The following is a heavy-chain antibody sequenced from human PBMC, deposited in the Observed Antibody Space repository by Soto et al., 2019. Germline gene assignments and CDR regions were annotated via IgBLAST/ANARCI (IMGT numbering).Heavy chain of an antibody. CDR2: INAGNGNT. CDR1: GYTFTSYA. D-gene: IGHD3-22*01. CDR3: ARSQYYYDSSGELGY. J-gene: IGHJ4*02. Sequence: ASVKVSCKASGYTFTSYAMHWVRQAPGQRLEWMGWINAGNGNTKYSQKFQGRVTITRDTSASTAYMELSSLRSEDTAVYYCARSQYYYDSSGELGYWGQGTLVTVSS. V-gene: IGHV1-3*01.